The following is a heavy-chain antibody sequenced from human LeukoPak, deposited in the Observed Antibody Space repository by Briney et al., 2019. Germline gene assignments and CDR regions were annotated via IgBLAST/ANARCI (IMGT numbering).Heavy chain of an antibody. CDR1: GGSFSAFH. D-gene: IGHD3-10*01. V-gene: IGHV4-34*01. Sequence: SETLSLTCAVYGGSFSAFHWNWIRQSPAKGLEWLGEMKQSGTPRYNPSLQSRVTVSVDKSKNQFSLNVRSVTAADTAVYYCASRPFLYGFRTYFDNWAQGTLVTVSS. J-gene: IGHJ4*02. CDR2: MKQSGTP. CDR3: ASRPFLYGFRTYFDN.